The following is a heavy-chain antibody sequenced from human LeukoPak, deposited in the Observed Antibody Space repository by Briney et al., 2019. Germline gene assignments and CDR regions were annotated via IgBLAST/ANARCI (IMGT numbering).Heavy chain of an antibody. CDR3: ARVKSYDSRLSYWYFDL. D-gene: IGHD3-22*01. CDR2: IYYSGST. CDR1: GGSLSSYY. V-gene: IGHV4-59*01. Sequence: SETLSLTCTVSGGSLSSYYWSWIRQPPGKGLEWIGYIYYSGSTNYNPSLKSRVTISVDTSKNQFSLKLSSVTAADTAVYYCARVKSYDSRLSYWYFDLWGRGTLVTVSS. J-gene: IGHJ2*01.